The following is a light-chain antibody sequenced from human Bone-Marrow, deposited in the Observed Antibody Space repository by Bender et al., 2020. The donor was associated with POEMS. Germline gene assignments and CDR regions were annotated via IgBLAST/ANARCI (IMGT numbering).Light chain of an antibody. Sequence: QSALTQPASVSGAPGQRVTISCTGSSSNTGSGYDINWYQHLPGTAPKLLIYGYNNRPSGVPDRFSGSKSGASASLAISGLQSEDEADYYCAAWDDRLLVHWVFGGGTKLTVL. V-gene: IGLV1-50*01. J-gene: IGLJ3*02. CDR2: GYN. CDR1: SSNTGSGYD. CDR3: AAWDDRLLVHWV.